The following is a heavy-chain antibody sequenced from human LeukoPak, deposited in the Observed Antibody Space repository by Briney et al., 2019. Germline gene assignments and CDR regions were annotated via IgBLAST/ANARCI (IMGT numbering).Heavy chain of an antibody. CDR2: VNRDGSET. CDR1: GFALSSHW. J-gene: IGHJ6*02. D-gene: IGHD7-27*01. CDR3: ARDPSTVWVLYYYYGMDV. V-gene: IGHV3-7*01. Sequence: GGSLRLSCAASGFALSSHWMTWVRQVPGRGPEWVANVNRDGSETYYLDSVKGRFTISKDNAKNSLYLQMNSLRDEDTAVYYCARDPSTVWVLYYYYGMDVWGQGTTVTVSS.